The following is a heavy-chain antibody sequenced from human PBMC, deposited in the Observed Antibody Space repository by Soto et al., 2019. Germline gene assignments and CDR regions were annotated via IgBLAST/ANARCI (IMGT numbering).Heavy chain of an antibody. D-gene: IGHD3-9*01. V-gene: IGHV4-4*02. CDR2: IHDRGST. CDR1: GGSISNNRW. J-gene: IGHJ5*02. CDR3: AGQWAAGYGAFDP. Sequence: QVQLQESGPGLEKPSGTLSLTCAVSGGSISNNRWWTWVRQAPGKGLEWIGEIHDRGSTNYNLSLKSRATVSIAKSKNQFSLEMRAVTAADTAVYYCAGQWAAGYGAFDPCGQGNLVTVSS.